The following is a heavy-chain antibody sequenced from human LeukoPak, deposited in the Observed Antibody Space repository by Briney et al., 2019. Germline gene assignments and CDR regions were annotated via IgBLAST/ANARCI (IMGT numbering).Heavy chain of an antibody. J-gene: IGHJ5*02. Sequence: PSETLSLTCSVSGYSISNGFYWGWIRQPPGKGLEWIGTIYYNGRTYYNPSLKSRVTISVDTSKNQFSLKLTSVTAADTAVFSCARATELSWFDTWSQGTLVTVSS. CDR1: GYSISNGFY. CDR2: IYYNGRT. CDR3: ARATELSWFDT. V-gene: IGHV4-38-2*01. D-gene: IGHD5-12*01.